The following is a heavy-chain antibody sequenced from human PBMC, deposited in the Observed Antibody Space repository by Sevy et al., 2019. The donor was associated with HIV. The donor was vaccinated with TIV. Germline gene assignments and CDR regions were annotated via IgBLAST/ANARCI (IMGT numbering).Heavy chain of an antibody. J-gene: IGHJ4*02. Sequence: ASVKVSCKASGYTFTGDYMHWVRQTPGQGLEWMGWINPKRGDTKSAQRFQGRVTMTRDTSISTAYMELSRLRSDDTAVYYCARVGTLYSGYTYGSIDFWGQGILVTVSS. CDR2: INPKRGDT. V-gene: IGHV1-2*02. D-gene: IGHD5-18*01. CDR1: GYTFTGDY. CDR3: ARVGTLYSGYTYGSIDF.